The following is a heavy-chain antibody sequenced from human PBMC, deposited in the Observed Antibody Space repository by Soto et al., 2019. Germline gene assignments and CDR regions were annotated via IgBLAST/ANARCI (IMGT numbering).Heavy chain of an antibody. Sequence: QVQLVQSGAEVKKPGASVKVSCKASGYTFTSYGISWVRQAPGQGLEWMGWISAYNGNTKYAQKLQGRVTMTTDTSASTAYMELRSLRSDDTAVYYCARAQMYYDLFDWFDHWGQGTLVTGSS. V-gene: IGHV1-18*01. J-gene: IGHJ5*02. CDR3: ARAQMYYDLFDWFDH. D-gene: IGHD3-9*01. CDR2: ISAYNGNT. CDR1: GYTFTSYG.